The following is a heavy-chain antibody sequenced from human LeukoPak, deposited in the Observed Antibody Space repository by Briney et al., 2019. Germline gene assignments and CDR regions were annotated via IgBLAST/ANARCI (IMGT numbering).Heavy chain of an antibody. J-gene: IGHJ6*03. CDR2: ISYDGSNK. Sequence: GRSLRLSCAASGFTFSSYAMHWVRQAPGKGLEWVAVISYDGSNKYYADSVKGRFTISRDNSKNTLYLQMNSLRAEDTAVYYCARDGRYCSSTSCSEPPFDYYYYMDVWGKGTTVTVSS. CDR1: GFTFSSYA. D-gene: IGHD2-2*01. CDR3: ARDGRYCSSTSCSEPPFDYYYYMDV. V-gene: IGHV3-30-3*01.